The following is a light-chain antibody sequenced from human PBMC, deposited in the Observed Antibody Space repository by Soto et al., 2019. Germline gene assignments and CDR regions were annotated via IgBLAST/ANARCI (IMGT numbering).Light chain of an antibody. V-gene: IGKV3D-15*01. Sequence: EVMMTQFPDTVSVTPGETVTLSCGASQSVRTNLAWYQQRPGQAPRLLIHYSSTRASDIPARVSGSGSGTNFTLAISSLQSEDFAVYYCQQYAYWPETFGQGTRLEIK. CDR1: QSVRTN. J-gene: IGKJ5*01. CDR3: QQYAYWPET. CDR2: YSS.